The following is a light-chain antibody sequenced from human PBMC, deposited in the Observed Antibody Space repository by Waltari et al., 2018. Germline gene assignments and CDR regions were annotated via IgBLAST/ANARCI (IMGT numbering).Light chain of an antibody. Sequence: DIQLTQSPTSVSASVGDRVTITCRASQGITTWLAWYQQKPGKAPKLLIYDASTLQTGVPSRFSGSGSWTEFTLTISSLQPEDFATYYCQHANSFPRTFGGGTRVDIK. CDR2: DAS. CDR1: QGITTW. CDR3: QHANSFPRT. V-gene: IGKV1D-12*01. J-gene: IGKJ4*01.